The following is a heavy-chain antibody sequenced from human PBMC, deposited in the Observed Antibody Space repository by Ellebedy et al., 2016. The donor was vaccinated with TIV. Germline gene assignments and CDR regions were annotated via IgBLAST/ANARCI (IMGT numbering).Heavy chain of an antibody. CDR2: INTGGGT. CDR1: GFAFSAFA. J-gene: IGHJ4*02. CDR3: AKRDSSSSDDY. V-gene: IGHV3-23*01. D-gene: IGHD6-6*01. Sequence: GGSLRLSCAASGFAFSAFAMSWVRQAPGKGLEWVSAINTGGGTFYADSVKGRFTISRDNSKNTLYLQMNSLRAEDTAVYYCAKRDSSSSDDYWGQGTLVTVSS.